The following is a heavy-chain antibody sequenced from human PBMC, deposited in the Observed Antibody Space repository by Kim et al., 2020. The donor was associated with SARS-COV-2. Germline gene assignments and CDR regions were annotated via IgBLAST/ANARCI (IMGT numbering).Heavy chain of an antibody. CDR3: AREKWDGPHD. J-gene: IGHJ4*02. CDR1: GGSISSSSYY. V-gene: IGHV4-39*07. Sequence: SETLSLTCTVSGGSISSSSYYWGWIRQPPGKGLEWIGSIYYSGSTYYNPSLKSRVTISVDTSKNQFSLKLSSVTAADTAVYYCAREKWDGPHDWGQGTLVTVSS. D-gene: IGHD1-26*01. CDR2: IYYSGST.